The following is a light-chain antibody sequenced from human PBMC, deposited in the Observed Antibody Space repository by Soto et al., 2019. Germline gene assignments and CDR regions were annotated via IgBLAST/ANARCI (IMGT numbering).Light chain of an antibody. J-gene: IGKJ2*01. CDR3: QQYNSYSRT. CDR1: QSLRSDF. Sequence: EIVLTQSPGTLSLLPGERATLSCRASQSLRSDFVAWYQQKPGQAPRLLIYSSSNRATGIPDRFSGSGSGTDFTLTISSLQPDDFATYYCQQYNSYSRTFGQGTKLQIK. CDR2: SSS. V-gene: IGKV3-20*01.